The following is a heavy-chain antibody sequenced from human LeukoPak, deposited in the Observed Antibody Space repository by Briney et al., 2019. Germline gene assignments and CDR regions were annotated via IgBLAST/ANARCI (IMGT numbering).Heavy chain of an antibody. D-gene: IGHD6-19*01. J-gene: IGHJ3*02. CDR1: GFTFSSYS. CDR2: ISSSSSYI. CDR3: ARDLKQWLLAYDAFDI. V-gene: IGHV3-21*01. Sequence: PGGSLRLSCAASGFTFSSYSMNWVRQAPGKGLEWVSSISSSSSYIYYADSVKGRFTISRDNAKNSLYLQMNSLRAEETAVYYFARDLKQWLLAYDAFDIWGQGTMVTVSS.